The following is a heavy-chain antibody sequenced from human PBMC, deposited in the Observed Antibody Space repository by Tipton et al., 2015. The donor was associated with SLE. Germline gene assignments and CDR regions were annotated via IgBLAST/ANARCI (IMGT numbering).Heavy chain of an antibody. CDR1: GGSISSYY. Sequence: GLVKPSETLSLTCSVSGGSISSYYWSWIRQPPAKGLEWIGFIYYNGKTNYNSSLKSRVTISVDTSKSQFSLKLTSVTAADTAVYYCARWIPLTGINVWGQGATVTVSS. CDR3: ARWIPLTGINV. J-gene: IGHJ6*02. CDR2: IYYNGKT. D-gene: IGHD5-18*01. V-gene: IGHV4-59*08.